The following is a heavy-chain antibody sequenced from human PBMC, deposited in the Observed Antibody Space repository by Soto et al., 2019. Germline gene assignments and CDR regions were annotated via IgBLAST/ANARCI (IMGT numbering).Heavy chain of an antibody. V-gene: IGHV1-18*01. J-gene: IGHJ4*02. CDR2: ISAYNGNT. CDR1: GDTFTSYG. CDR3: AREYGSGSRFDY. Sequence: ASVKVSCKASGDTFTSYGISWVRQAPGQGLEWMGWISAYNGNTNYAQKLQGRVTMTTDTSTSTAYMEPRSLRSDDTAVYYCAREYGSGSRFDYWGQGTLVTAPQ. D-gene: IGHD3-10*01.